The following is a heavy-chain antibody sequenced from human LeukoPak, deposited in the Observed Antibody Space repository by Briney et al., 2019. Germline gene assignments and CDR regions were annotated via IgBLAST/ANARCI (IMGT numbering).Heavy chain of an antibody. CDR1: GLSISSYY. Sequence: SDTLSLTCTVSGLSISSYYWRWMRQPPGKGLEWIGYIYYSGSTNYNPSLKSRVTISVDTSKNQFSLKLSSVTAADTAVYYCARGYCSSTSCYRYYYYMDVWGKGTTVTVSS. CDR2: IYYSGST. J-gene: IGHJ6*03. D-gene: IGHD2-2*01. CDR3: ARGYCSSTSCYRYYYYMDV. V-gene: IGHV4-59*07.